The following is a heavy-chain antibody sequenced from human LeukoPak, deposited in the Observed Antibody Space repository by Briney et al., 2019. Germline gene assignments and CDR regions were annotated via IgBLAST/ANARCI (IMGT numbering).Heavy chain of an antibody. V-gene: IGHV3-13*01. CDR3: ARGYFGNWVPDY. CDR1: GFTFSSYD. D-gene: IGHD1-1*01. Sequence: GGSLRLSCAASGFTFSSYDMHWVRQATGKGLEWVSAIGTAGDTYYPGSVKGRFTISRENAKNSLYLQMNSLRAEDTAAYYCARGYFGNWVPDYWGQGTLVTVSS. J-gene: IGHJ4*02. CDR2: IGTAGDT.